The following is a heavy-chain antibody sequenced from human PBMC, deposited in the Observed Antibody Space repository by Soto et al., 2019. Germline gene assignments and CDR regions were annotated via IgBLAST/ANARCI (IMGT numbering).Heavy chain of an antibody. CDR3: ARGPPYSGSYYYYYGMDV. CDR2: INAYNGNT. CDR1: GYTFTSYG. V-gene: IGHV1-18*01. J-gene: IGHJ6*02. D-gene: IGHD1-26*01. Sequence: ASVKVSCKASGYTFTSYGISWVRQAPGQGLEWMGWINAYNGNTNYAQKLQGRVTMTTDTSTSTAYMELRSLRSDDTVVYYCARGPPYSGSYYYYYGMDVWGQGTTVTVSS.